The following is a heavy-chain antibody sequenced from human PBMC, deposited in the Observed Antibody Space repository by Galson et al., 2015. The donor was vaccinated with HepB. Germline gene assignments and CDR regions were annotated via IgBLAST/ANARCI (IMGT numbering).Heavy chain of an antibody. V-gene: IGHV4-39*07. D-gene: IGHD6-13*01. CDR2: IYHSGST. CDR3: ARGEYSSSAIDY. Sequence: SETLSLTCTVSGGSISSSSYYWGWIRQPPGKGLEWIGEIYHSGSTNYNPSLKSRVTISVDKSKNQFSLKLSSVTAADTAVYYCARGEYSSSAIDYWGQGTLVTVSS. J-gene: IGHJ4*02. CDR1: GGSISSSSYY.